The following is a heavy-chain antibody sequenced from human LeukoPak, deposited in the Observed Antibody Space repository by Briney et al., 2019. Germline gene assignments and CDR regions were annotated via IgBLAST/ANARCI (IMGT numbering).Heavy chain of an antibody. CDR2: ISGSGGST. Sequence: GGSLRLSCAASGFTFSSFAMSWVRQAPGKGLEWVSTISGSGGSTNYADSVKSRFTFSRDNSKNTLYLQMNSLRAEDTAVYYCAKDLPDYGDYIEGYWGQGTLVTVSS. CDR3: AKDLPDYGDYIEGY. V-gene: IGHV3-23*01. J-gene: IGHJ4*02. CDR1: GFTFSSFA. D-gene: IGHD4-17*01.